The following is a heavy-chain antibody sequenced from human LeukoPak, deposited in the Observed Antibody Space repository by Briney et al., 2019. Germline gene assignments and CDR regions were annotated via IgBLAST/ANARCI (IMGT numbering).Heavy chain of an antibody. CDR2: FNHSGST. D-gene: IGHD3-3*01. Sequence: SETLSLTCAVYGGTFSGFYWSWIRQPPGKGLEWSGEFNHSGSTNYNPSLKSRVTKSVDMSTNHLSPKLSSVTAADTAVYYCARASQIFGVVSSWYYFDYWGQGTLVTVSS. J-gene: IGHJ4*02. CDR1: GGTFSGFY. V-gene: IGHV4-34*01. CDR3: ARASQIFGVVSSWYYFDY.